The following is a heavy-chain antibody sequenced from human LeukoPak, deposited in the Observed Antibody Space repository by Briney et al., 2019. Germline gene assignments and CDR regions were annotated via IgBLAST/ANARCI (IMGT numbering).Heavy chain of an antibody. CDR3: EREAGPNAFDI. J-gene: IGHJ3*02. V-gene: IGHV3-30*01. CDR2: ISYDGSNK. Sequence: QPGGSLRLSCAASGFTFSSYDMHWVRQAPGKGLEWVAVISYDGSNKYYADSVKGRFTISRDNSKNTLYLQKNSVRAEDTDVYYCEREAGPNAFDIWGQGKMVTVSS. CDR1: GFTFSSYD. D-gene: IGHD1-14*01.